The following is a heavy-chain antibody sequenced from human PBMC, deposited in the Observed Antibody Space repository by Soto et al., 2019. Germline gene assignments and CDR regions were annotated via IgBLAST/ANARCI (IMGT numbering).Heavy chain of an antibody. CDR3: ARDRGRQLVLWFDP. Sequence: SETLSLTCTVSGGSISSYYWSWIRQPAGKGLEWIGRIYTSGSTNYNPSLKSRVTMSVDTSKNQFSLKLSSVTAADTAVYYCARDRGRQLVLWFDPWGQGTLVTVSS. V-gene: IGHV4-4*07. J-gene: IGHJ5*02. CDR2: IYTSGST. D-gene: IGHD6-13*01. CDR1: GGSISSYY.